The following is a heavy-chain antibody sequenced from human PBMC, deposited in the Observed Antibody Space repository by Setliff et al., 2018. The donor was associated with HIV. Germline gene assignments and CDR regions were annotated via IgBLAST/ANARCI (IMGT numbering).Heavy chain of an antibody. CDR3: ASDRGRGNWLDP. V-gene: IGHV1-8*01. D-gene: IGHD1-26*01. J-gene: IGHJ5*02. CDR2: LNPTSGNT. Sequence: ASVKVSCKASGYTFTSLDINWVRQATGQGPEWMGWLNPTSGNTGSAQRFQGRVTMTRNTSISIAYMELSNLRSEDTAGYYCASDRGRGNWLDPWGQGTLVTVSS. CDR1: GYTFTSLD.